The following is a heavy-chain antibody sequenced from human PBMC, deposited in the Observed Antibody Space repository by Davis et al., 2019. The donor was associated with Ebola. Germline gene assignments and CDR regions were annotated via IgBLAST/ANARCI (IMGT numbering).Heavy chain of an antibody. Sequence: PGGSLRLSCAASGFTFSSYWMHWVRQAPGKGLVWVSRIKGDESSTSYADSVKGRFTISRDNAKNTLYLQMNSLRAEDTAMYYCARALTSSNNGKFDYWGQGTLVTVSS. CDR1: GFTFSSYW. CDR3: ARALTSSNNGKFDY. CDR2: IKGDESST. V-gene: IGHV3-74*01. J-gene: IGHJ4*02. D-gene: IGHD1-1*01.